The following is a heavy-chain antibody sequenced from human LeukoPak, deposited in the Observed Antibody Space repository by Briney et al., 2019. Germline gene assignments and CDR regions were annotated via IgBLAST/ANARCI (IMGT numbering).Heavy chain of an antibody. CDR2: IWYDGSNK. CDR3: AKEAYSSSSLGLNFDY. D-gene: IGHD6-6*01. Sequence: GRSLRLSCAASGFTFSSDGMQWVRQAPGKGLEWVAVIWYDGSNKYYADSVKGRFTISRDNSENTLYLQMNSLRAEDTAVYYCAKEAYSSSSLGLNFDYWGQGTLVTVSS. CDR1: GFTFSSDG. V-gene: IGHV3-33*06. J-gene: IGHJ4*02.